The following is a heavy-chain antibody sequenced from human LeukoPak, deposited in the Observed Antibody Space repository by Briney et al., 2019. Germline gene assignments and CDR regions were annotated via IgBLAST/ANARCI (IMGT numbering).Heavy chain of an antibody. CDR2: IWYDGSNE. CDR3: ATSAHIELRTAPPPDY. D-gene: IGHD2-8*02. Sequence: GRSLRLSCVASGFIFNNYGMHWVRQAPGKGLEWVALIWYDGSNENYADSVKGRFTISRDNSKNILYLQMSGLRAEDTAVYYCATSAHIELRTAPPPDYWGQGTQVTVTS. J-gene: IGHJ4*02. V-gene: IGHV3-33*01. CDR1: GFIFNNYG.